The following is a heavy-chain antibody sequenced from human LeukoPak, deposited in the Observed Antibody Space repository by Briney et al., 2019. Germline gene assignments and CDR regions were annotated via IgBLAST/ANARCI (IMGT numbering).Heavy chain of an antibody. D-gene: IGHD3-22*01. CDR3: ASYDSSGYYSH. CDR2: IYYSGST. Sequence: SETLSLTCTVSGGSISSSSYYWGWIRQPPGKGLEWIGSIYYSGSTYYNPSLKSRVTISVDTSKNQFSLKLSSVTAADTAVYYCASYDSSGYYSHWGQGTLVTVSS. V-gene: IGHV4-39*07. CDR1: GGSISSSSYY. J-gene: IGHJ4*02.